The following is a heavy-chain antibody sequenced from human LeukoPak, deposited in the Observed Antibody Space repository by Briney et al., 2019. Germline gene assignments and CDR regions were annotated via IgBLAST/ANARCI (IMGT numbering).Heavy chain of an antibody. Sequence: ASVKVSCKTSGYTLTDYYVHWVRQAPGQGLEWLAWINPDSGATNFAQRFQGRVTMTRDTSVNTVHMELNRLRSDDTAVYYCARDLCHGGSCFHFDSWGQGTLVTVSS. CDR2: INPDSGAT. CDR1: GYTLTDYY. D-gene: IGHD2-15*01. V-gene: IGHV1-2*02. CDR3: ARDLCHGGSCFHFDS. J-gene: IGHJ4*02.